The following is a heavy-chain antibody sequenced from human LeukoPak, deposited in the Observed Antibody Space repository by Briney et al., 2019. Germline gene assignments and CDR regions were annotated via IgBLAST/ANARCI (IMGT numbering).Heavy chain of an antibody. CDR3: ASYSDYGGSSYYYYYGMDV. J-gene: IGHJ6*02. V-gene: IGHV5-51*01. D-gene: IGHD4/OR15-4a*01. CDR1: GYSFTSHW. Sequence: GESLKISCKGSGYSFTSHWIGWVRQMPGKGLEWMGIIYPGDSETRYSPSFQGQVTISADKSISTAYLQWSSLKASDTAMYYCASYSDYGGSSYYYYYGMDVWGQGTTVTVSS. CDR2: IYPGDSET.